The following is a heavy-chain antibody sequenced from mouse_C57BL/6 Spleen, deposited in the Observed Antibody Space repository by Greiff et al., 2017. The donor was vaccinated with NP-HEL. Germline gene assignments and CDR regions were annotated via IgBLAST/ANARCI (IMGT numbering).Heavy chain of an antibody. J-gene: IGHJ3*01. D-gene: IGHD2-1*01. V-gene: IGHV1-64*01. CDR1: GYTFTSYW. Sequence: QVQLQQPGAELVKPGASVTLSCKASGYTFTSYWMHWVKQRPGQGLAWIGMIHPNSGSTNYNEKFKSKATLTVDKSSSPAYMQLSSLTSEYSAVYDCARGIGWLYYGNFFAYWGQGTLVTVSA. CDR2: IHPNSGST. CDR3: ARGIGWLYYGNFFAY.